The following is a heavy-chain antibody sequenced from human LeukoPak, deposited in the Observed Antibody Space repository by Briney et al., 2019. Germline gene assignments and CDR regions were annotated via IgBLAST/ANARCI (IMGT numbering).Heavy chain of an antibody. V-gene: IGHV3-30*03. D-gene: IGHD5-18*01. Sequence: PGGSLRLSCAASGFTFSSYDMHWVRQAPGKGLEWVTVISYDGSNKYYADSVKGRFTISRDNSKNTLYLQMNSLRAEDTAVYYCARVGYSYGLDAFDIWGQGTMVTVSS. CDR2: ISYDGSNK. CDR3: ARVGYSYGLDAFDI. J-gene: IGHJ3*02. CDR1: GFTFSSYD.